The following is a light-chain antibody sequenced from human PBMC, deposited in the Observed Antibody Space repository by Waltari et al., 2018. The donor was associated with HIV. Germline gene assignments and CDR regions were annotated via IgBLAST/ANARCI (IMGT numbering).Light chain of an antibody. V-gene: IGLV2-14*01. CDR1: NSDIGSYNS. CDR2: EVS. CDR3: SSLTNSATLSVL. J-gene: IGLJ3*02. Sequence: QFALTQPAPVSGPPGQSITVSCTGTNSDIGSYNSFSGYQKHPGKAPKLIIYEVSNRPSGVSNRFSGSKSGHTASLTISGLQAEDEADYFCSSLTNSATLSVLFGGGTKLTVL.